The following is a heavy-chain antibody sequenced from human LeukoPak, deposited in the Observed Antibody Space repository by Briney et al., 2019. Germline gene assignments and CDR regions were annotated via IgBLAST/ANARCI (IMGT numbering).Heavy chain of an antibody. V-gene: IGHV4-34*01. CDR3: ARGTPPLLWFGESYYFDY. CDR2: INHSGST. D-gene: IGHD3-10*01. Sequence: SETLSLTCAVYGGSFSGYYWSWIRQPPGKGPEWIGEINHSGSTNYNPSLKSRVTISVDTSKNQFSLKLSSVTAADTAVYYCARGTPPLLWFGESYYFDYWGQGTLVTVSS. CDR1: GGSFSGYY. J-gene: IGHJ4*02.